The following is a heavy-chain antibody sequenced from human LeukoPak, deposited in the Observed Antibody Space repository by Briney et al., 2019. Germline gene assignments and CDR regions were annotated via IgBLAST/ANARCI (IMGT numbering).Heavy chain of an antibody. CDR3: ATDRYYGSGSYYKFDY. V-gene: IGHV4-34*01. CDR2: INHSGGT. Sequence: PSETLSLTCAVYGGSFSGYYWSWIRQPPGKGLEWIGEINHSGGTNYNPSLKSRVTISVDTSKKQFSLNLRSVTAKDTAVYYCATDRYYGSGSYYKFDYWGQGTLVTVSS. D-gene: IGHD3-10*01. J-gene: IGHJ4*02. CDR1: GGSFSGYY.